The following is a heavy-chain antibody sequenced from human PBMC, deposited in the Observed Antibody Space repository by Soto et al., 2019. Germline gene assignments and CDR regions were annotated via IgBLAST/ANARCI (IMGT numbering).Heavy chain of an antibody. J-gene: IGHJ4*02. V-gene: IGHV3-66*01. CDR1: GFTVSNNY. Sequence: EVQLVESGGALVQPGGSLRLSCAASGFTVSNNYMSWVRQAPGKGLEWVSLIYSGGTTSYADSVKGRFTMSRDSSKNTLNRQMNSLRAEDTAVYYCARNSGSKLGPRTAGEGHWGQGTLVTVSS. CDR3: ARNSGSKLGPRTAGEGH. CDR2: IYSGGTT. D-gene: IGHD7-27*01.